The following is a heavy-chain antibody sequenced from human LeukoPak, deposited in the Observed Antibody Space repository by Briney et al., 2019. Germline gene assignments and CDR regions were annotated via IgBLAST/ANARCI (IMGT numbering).Heavy chain of an antibody. V-gene: IGHV3-53*05. CDR3: AKDQDGYDSSGYCSHYYYGMDV. CDR2: IYSGGST. Sequence: GGSLRLSCAASGFTVSSNYMSWVRQAPGKGLEWVSVIYSGGSTYYADSVKGRFTISRDNSKNTLYLQMNSLRAEDTAVYYCAKDQDGYDSSGYCSHYYYGMDVWGQGTTVTVSS. D-gene: IGHD3-22*01. J-gene: IGHJ6*02. CDR1: GFTVSSNY.